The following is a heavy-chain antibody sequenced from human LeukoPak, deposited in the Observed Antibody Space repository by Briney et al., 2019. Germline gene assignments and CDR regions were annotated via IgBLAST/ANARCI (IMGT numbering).Heavy chain of an antibody. CDR3: ARYVGNYFEYFDY. CDR2: INSNSRYI. V-gene: IGHV3-21*01. D-gene: IGHD1-7*01. Sequence: GGSLRLSCAASGFTFSSYSMNWVRQAPGEGLEWVSSINSNSRYIYYPDPVKGRFTISRDNAKNSLYLQMNSLRAEDTAVYYCARYVGNYFEYFDYWGQGALVTVSS. CDR1: GFTFSSYS. J-gene: IGHJ4*02.